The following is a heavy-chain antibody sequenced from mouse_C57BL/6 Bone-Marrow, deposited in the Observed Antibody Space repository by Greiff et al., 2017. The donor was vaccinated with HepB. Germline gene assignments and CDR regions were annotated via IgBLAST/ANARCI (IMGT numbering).Heavy chain of an antibody. J-gene: IGHJ4*01. Sequence: VQLQQPGAELVKPGASVKMSCKASGYTFTSYWITWVKQRPGQGLEWIGDIYPGSGSTNYNEKFKSKATLTVDTSSSTAYMQLSSLTSEDSAVYYCARSTTVVHYYAMDYWGQGTSVTVSS. D-gene: IGHD1-1*01. CDR1: GYTFTSYW. CDR2: IYPGSGST. V-gene: IGHV1-55*01. CDR3: ARSTTVVHYYAMDY.